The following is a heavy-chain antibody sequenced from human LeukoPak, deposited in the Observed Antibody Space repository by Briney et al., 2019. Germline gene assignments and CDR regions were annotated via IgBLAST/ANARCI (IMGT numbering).Heavy chain of an antibody. CDR3: AREGGIVVVPAAIRYNWFDP. CDR1: GFTFSSYS. V-gene: IGHV3-48*04. CDR2: ISSSSSTI. Sequence: GGSLRLSCAASGFTFSSYSMNWVRQAPGKGLEWVSYISSSSSTIYYADSVKGRFTISRDNAKNPLYLQMNSLRAEDTAVYYCAREGGIVVVPAAIRYNWFDPWGQGTLVTVSS. D-gene: IGHD2-2*01. J-gene: IGHJ5*02.